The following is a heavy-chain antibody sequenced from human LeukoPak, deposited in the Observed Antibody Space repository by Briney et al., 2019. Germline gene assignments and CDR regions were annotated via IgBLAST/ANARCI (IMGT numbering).Heavy chain of an antibody. Sequence: PGGSLRLSCAASGFTFSDYYMSWIRQAPGKGLEWVSYISSSGSTIYYADSVEGRFTISRDNAKNSLYLQMNSLRAEDTAVYYCARRGPSGYRYMDVWGKGTTVTVSS. D-gene: IGHD5-18*01. CDR3: ARRGPSGYRYMDV. CDR1: GFTFSDYY. J-gene: IGHJ6*03. CDR2: ISSSGSTI. V-gene: IGHV3-11*04.